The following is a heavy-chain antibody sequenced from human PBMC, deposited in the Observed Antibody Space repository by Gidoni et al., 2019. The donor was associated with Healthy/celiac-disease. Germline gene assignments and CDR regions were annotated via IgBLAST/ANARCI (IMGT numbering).Heavy chain of an antibody. CDR2: ISWNSGSI. CDR1: GFTFDDYA. J-gene: IGHJ3*02. CDR3: AKDITPGGHYDSRDDAFDI. V-gene: IGHV3-9*01. Sequence: EVQLVESGGGLVQPGRSLRLSCAASGFTFDDYAIPWVRQAPGKGLGWVSGISWNSGSIGYADSVKGRFTISRDNAKNSLYLQMNSLRAEDTALYYCAKDITPGGHYDSRDDAFDIWGQGTMVTVSS. D-gene: IGHD3-22*01.